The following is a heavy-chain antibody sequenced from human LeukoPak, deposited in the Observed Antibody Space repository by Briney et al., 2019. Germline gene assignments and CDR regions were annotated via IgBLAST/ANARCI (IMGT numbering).Heavy chain of an antibody. J-gene: IGHJ3*02. V-gene: IGHV3-30*18. D-gene: IGHD3-10*01. CDR2: ISYDGSNK. Sequence: PWGSLRLSCAASGFTFSSYGMHWVRQAPGKGLEWVAVISYDGSNKYYADSVKRRFTISRDNSKNTLYLQMNRLRAEDTAVYYCAKDHGFYYGSGSFDIWGQGTMVTVSS. CDR3: AKDHGFYYGSGSFDI. CDR1: GFTFSSYG.